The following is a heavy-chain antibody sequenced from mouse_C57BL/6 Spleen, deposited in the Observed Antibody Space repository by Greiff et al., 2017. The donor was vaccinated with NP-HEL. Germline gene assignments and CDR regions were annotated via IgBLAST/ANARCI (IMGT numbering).Heavy chain of an antibody. D-gene: IGHD1-1*01. CDR1: GYSITSGYY. Sequence: EVQLVESGPGLVKPSQSLSLTCSVTGYSITSGYYWNWIRQFPGNKLEWMGYISYDGSNNYNPSLKNRISITRDTSKNQFFLKLNSVTTEDTATYYCARALYYYGSSDYYAMDYWGQGTSVTVSS. V-gene: IGHV3-6*01. J-gene: IGHJ4*01. CDR3: ARALYYYGSSDYYAMDY. CDR2: ISYDGSN.